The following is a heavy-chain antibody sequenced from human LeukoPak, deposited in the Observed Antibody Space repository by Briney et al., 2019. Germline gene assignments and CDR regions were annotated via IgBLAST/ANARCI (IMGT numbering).Heavy chain of an antibody. Sequence: GGSLRLSCAASGFTFRSYAMNWVRQAPGKGLEWVSAISGSGGSTYYADSVKGRFTISRDNSKNTLYLQMNSLRAEDTAVYYCAKDAVVPAAILYAEYLQHRGQGTLVTVSS. D-gene: IGHD2-2*01. CDR2: ISGSGGST. J-gene: IGHJ1*01. V-gene: IGHV3-23*01. CDR3: AKDAVVPAAILYAEYLQH. CDR1: GFTFRSYA.